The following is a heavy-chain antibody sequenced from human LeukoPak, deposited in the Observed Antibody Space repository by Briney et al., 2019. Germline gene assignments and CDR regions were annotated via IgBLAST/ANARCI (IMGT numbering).Heavy chain of an antibody. CDR2: ISGSGGST. Sequence: GGSLRLSCAASGFTFSSYAMSWVRQAPGKGLEWVSAISGSGGSTYYADSVKGRSTISRDNSKNTLYLQMNSLRAEDTAVYYCAKLFLEWLLLDYWGQGTLVTVSS. D-gene: IGHD3-3*01. CDR3: AKLFLEWLLLDY. CDR1: GFTFSSYA. J-gene: IGHJ4*02. V-gene: IGHV3-23*01.